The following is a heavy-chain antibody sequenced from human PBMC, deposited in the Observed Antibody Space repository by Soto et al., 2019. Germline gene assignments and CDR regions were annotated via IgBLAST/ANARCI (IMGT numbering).Heavy chain of an antibody. CDR3: ARDSSPPASYDEYDY. V-gene: IGHV1-69*13. D-gene: IGHD6-6*01. J-gene: IGHJ4*02. CDR2: IIPIFGTA. Sequence: GASVKVSCKASGGTFSSYAISWVRQAPGQGLEWMGGIIPIFGTANYAQKFQGRVTITADESTSTAYMELSSLRSEDTAVYYCARDSSPPASYDEYDYWGQGTLVTVSS. CDR1: GGTFSSYA.